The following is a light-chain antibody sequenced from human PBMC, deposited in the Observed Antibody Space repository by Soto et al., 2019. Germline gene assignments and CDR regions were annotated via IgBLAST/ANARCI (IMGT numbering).Light chain of an antibody. V-gene: IGKV3-15*01. J-gene: IGKJ1*01. CDR2: GAS. CDR3: QQYNNWPPDRT. CDR1: QSVGSN. Sequence: EIVMTQSPATLSVSPGERATLSCRASQSVGSNLAWYQQKPGQAPSRLIYGASTRATGIPATFSGSGSGTEFTLTISSLQSEDFAIYFCQQYNNWPPDRTFGQGTKVEIK.